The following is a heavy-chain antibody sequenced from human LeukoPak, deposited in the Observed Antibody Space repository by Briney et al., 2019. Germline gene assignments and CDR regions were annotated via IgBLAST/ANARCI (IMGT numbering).Heavy chain of an antibody. V-gene: IGHV4-31*03. D-gene: IGHD6-13*01. CDR1: GGSISSGGYY. J-gene: IGHJ4*02. CDR3: ARGASSSWNLDC. CDR2: IQYSGST. Sequence: PSETLSLTCPVSGGSISSGGYYWSWIRQHPGKGLEWIGYIQYSGSTYYNPSLKSRVTISVDTSKNQFSLKLSSVTAADTAVYYCARGASSSWNLDCWGQGTLVTVSS.